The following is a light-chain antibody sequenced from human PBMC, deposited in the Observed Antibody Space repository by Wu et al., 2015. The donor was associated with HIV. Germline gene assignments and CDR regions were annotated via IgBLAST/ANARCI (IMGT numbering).Light chain of an antibody. CDR2: DAS. Sequence: PGERATLSCRASQSVNSYLAWYQQKPGQAPRLLIYDASNRATGIPARFSGSGSGTDFTLTISRLEPEDFAVYYCQQYDASPLTFGGGTKVEIK. CDR3: QQYDASPLT. CDR1: QSVNSY. J-gene: IGKJ4*01. V-gene: IGKV3-11*01.